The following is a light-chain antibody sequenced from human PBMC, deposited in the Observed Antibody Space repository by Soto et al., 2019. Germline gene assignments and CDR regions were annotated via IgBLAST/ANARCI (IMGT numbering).Light chain of an antibody. V-gene: IGKV3-15*01. J-gene: IGKJ4*01. CDR1: QSVNSN. CDR3: QQYNDWPLT. CDR2: GAS. Sequence: EKVMTQSPAALSVSPGERATLSCRASQSVNSNLAWYQQKAGQAPRLLLYGASTRATVIPARFSGSASGTEFTLTISSLQSEDSAVYYCQQYNDWPLTFGGGTKVEIK.